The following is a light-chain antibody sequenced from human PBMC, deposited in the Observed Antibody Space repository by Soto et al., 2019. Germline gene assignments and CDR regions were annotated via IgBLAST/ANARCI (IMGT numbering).Light chain of an antibody. V-gene: IGLV1-44*01. CDR3: AAWDDSLNGPV. J-gene: IGLJ2*01. CDR1: SSNVGINS. Sequence: QSVLTQPTSASGTPGQRVAIACSGSSSNVGINSVSWYQQFPGAAPKVLIYSTNQRPSGVPDRFSGSKSGTSASLAISGLQPEDEADYYCAAWDDSLNGPVFGGGTKVTVL. CDR2: STN.